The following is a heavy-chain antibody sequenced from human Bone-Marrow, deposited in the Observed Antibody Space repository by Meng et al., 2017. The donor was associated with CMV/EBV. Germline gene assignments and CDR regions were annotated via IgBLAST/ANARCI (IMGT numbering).Heavy chain of an antibody. CDR3: ARGEYCSSTSCPTEDWFDP. J-gene: IGHJ5*02. Sequence: GESLKISCAASGFTFSSYSMNWVRQAPGKGLEWVSCISSSSSTIYYADSVKGRFTISRDNAKNSLYLQMNSLRAEDTAVYYCARGEYCSSTSCPTEDWFDPWGQGTLVTVSS. CDR1: GFTFSSYS. D-gene: IGHD2-2*01. CDR2: ISSSSSTI. V-gene: IGHV3-48*04.